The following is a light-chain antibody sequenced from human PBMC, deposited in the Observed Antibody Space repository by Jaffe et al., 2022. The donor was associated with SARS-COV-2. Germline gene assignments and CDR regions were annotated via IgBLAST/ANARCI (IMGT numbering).Light chain of an antibody. CDR3: QQYATSPGT. J-gene: IGKJ1*01. CDR1: QRVNNGD. Sequence: EIVLTQSPGIMSLSAGEGATLACRASQRVNNGDLAWYQHKPGQAPRLLIFDTSRRATGVPDRFSGSGSGTDFSLTISGLEPEDFAVYYCQQYATSPGTFGQGTKIEVK. V-gene: IGKV3-20*01. CDR2: DTS.